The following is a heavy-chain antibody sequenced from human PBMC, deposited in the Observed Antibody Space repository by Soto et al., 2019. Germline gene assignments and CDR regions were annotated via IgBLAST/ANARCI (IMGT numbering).Heavy chain of an antibody. J-gene: IGHJ6*02. CDR3: ARDITKRSYYYGMDV. CDR1: GGTFSSYA. V-gene: IGHV1-69*06. Sequence: SVKVSCKASGGTFSSYAISWVRQAPGQGLEWMGGIIPIFGTANYAQKFQGRVTITADKSTSTAYMELSSLRSEDTAVYYCARDITKRSYYYGMDVWGQGTTVTVSS. CDR2: IIPIFGTA. D-gene: IGHD3-3*01.